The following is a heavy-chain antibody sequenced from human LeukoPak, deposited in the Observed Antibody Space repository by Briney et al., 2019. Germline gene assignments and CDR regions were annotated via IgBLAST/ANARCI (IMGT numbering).Heavy chain of an antibody. CDR3: AIRSTSGSWSALDI. J-gene: IGHJ3*02. V-gene: IGHV3-66*02. CDR2: IYSGSRT. Sequence: GGSLRLSCVASGFTVSSNYMSWVRRAPGKGLEWVSIIYSGSRTYYADSVKGRFTISRDDSKNTLYFQLNSLRPEDTAVYYCAIRSTSGSWSALDIWGQGTMVTVSS. CDR1: GFTVSSNY. D-gene: IGHD3-10*01.